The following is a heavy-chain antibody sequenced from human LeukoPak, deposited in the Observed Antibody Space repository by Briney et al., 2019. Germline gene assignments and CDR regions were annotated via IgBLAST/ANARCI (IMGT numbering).Heavy chain of an antibody. CDR3: ATDKPAGWPMRIFDF. D-gene: IGHD2-15*01. CDR2: ISSGADYI. J-gene: IGHJ4*02. V-gene: IGHV3-21*01. Sequence: GGSLRLSCAASGFIFSSYGMNWVRQAPGKGLEWVSSISSGADYIYYGDSVRGRFTISRDNAKKSLYLQMNNLRAEDTALYYCATDKPAGWPMRIFDFWGQGTLVTVSS. CDR1: GFIFSSYG.